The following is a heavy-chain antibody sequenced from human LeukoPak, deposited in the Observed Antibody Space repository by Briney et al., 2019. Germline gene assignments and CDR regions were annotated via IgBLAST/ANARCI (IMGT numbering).Heavy chain of an antibody. CDR2: ISSSTTNNI. Sequence: SGGYLRLSCAASGFTFSNAWMSWVRQAPGKGLEWVSSISSSTTNNIYYADSVKGRFTITRDNAKNSLYLQMNSLRAEDTALYYCAKDIYRADYYGSGRPPAFDYWGQGTLVTVSS. V-gene: IGHV3-21*04. D-gene: IGHD3-10*01. CDR3: AKDIYRADYYGSGRPPAFDY. J-gene: IGHJ4*02. CDR1: GFTFSNAW.